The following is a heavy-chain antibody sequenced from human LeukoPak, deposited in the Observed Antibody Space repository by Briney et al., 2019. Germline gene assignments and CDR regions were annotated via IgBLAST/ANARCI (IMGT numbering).Heavy chain of an antibody. CDR1: GYSFTNYW. J-gene: IGHJ4*02. Sequence: GESLKISCEGSGYSFTNYWIGWVRQMPGKGLEWMGIIYPGDSDTRYSPSFQGQVTISADKSINTAYLQWSSLKASDTAMYFCARRYCSGGSCLDYWGQGTLVTVSS. CDR3: ARRYCSGGSCLDY. V-gene: IGHV5-51*01. D-gene: IGHD2-15*01. CDR2: IYPGDSDT.